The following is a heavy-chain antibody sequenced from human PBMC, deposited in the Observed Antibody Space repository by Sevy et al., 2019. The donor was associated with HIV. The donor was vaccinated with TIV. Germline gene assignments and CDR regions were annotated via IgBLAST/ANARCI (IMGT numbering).Heavy chain of an antibody. J-gene: IGHJ4*02. CDR3: ASEAGYGSDSSPFDY. CDR2: IWHDGNSE. Sequence: GGSLRLSCVASDFSFSSNVMHWVRQAPGKGLEWVAVIWHDGNSEYYADSVKGRFTISRDNSKNTLYLQMNSLRGEDTAVYYCASEAGYGSDSSPFDYWGQGTLVTVSS. CDR1: DFSFSSNV. D-gene: IGHD2-21*02. V-gene: IGHV3-33*08.